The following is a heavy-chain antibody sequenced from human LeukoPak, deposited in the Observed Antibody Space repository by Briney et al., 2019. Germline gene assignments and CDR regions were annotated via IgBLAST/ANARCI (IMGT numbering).Heavy chain of an antibody. Sequence: GASVKVSCKASGGTFTGYYMHWVRQAPGQGLEWMGWINPNSGGTNYAQKFQGRVTMTRDTSISTAYMELSRLRSDDTAVYYCARVPPYDYVWGSYRYPFDYWGQGTLVTVSS. D-gene: IGHD3-16*02. CDR3: ARVPPYDYVWGSYRYPFDY. J-gene: IGHJ4*02. CDR1: GGTFTGYY. V-gene: IGHV1-2*02. CDR2: INPNSGGT.